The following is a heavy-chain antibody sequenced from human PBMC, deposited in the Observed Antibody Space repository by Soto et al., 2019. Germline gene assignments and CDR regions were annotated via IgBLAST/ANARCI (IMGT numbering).Heavy chain of an antibody. CDR2: ISGSGGST. J-gene: IGHJ4*02. D-gene: IGHD4-17*01. CDR3: AKSVYPVQLLPHPYEVTTVFDY. Sequence: PGGSLRLSCAASGFTFSSYAMSWVRQAPGKGLEWVSAISGSGGSTYYADSVKGRFTISRDNSKNTLYLQMNSLRAEDTAVYYCAKSVYPVQLLPHPYEVTTVFDYWGQGTLVTVSS. CDR1: GFTFSSYA. V-gene: IGHV3-23*01.